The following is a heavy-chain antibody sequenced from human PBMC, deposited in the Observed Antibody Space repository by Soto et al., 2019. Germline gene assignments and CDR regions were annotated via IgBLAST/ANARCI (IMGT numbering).Heavy chain of an antibody. CDR2: IDKNGSGK. CDR3: VRDLGFWNTL. D-gene: IGHD3-3*01. Sequence: DVQLVESGGGLVPPGGSLRLSCAASGFSFSDFPMSWARQTSGRGLEWVATIDKNGSGKSYVDSVRGRFTISRDNAESSLSLQMTSLTAEDTALYYCVRDLGFWNTLWGQGTLVTVSS. V-gene: IGHV3-7*01. J-gene: IGHJ4*02. CDR1: GFSFSDFP.